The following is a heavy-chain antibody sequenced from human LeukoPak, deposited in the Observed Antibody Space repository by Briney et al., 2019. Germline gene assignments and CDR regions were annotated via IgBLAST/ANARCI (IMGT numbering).Heavy chain of an antibody. CDR1: GFTFSSYW. CDR2: IKQDGSEK. D-gene: IGHD6-19*01. Sequence: GRSLRLSCAASGFTFSSYWMSWVRQAPGKGLEWVANIKQDGSEKYYVDSVKGRFTISRDNAKKSVYLQMNSLRAEDTAVYYCAREGYSSGKIDYWGQGTLVTVSS. CDR3: AREGYSSGKIDY. V-gene: IGHV3-7*01. J-gene: IGHJ4*02.